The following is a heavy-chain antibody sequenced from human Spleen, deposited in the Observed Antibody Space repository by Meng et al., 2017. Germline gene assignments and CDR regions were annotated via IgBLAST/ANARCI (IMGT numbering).Heavy chain of an antibody. CDR3: ARGYSGSYYYFDY. CDR2: IYYSGST. Sequence: GALRLSCTVSGGSISSYYWSWIRQPPGKGLEWIGYIYYSGSTNYNPSLKSRVTISVDTSKNQFSLKLSSVTAADTAVYYCARGYSGSYYYFDYWGQGTLVTVSS. V-gene: IGHV4-59*01. D-gene: IGHD1-26*01. J-gene: IGHJ4*02. CDR1: GGSISSYY.